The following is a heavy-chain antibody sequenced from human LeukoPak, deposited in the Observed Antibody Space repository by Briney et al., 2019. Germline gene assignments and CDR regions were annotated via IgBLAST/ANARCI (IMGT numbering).Heavy chain of an antibody. CDR2: INPSGGST. CDR1: GYTFTSYY. CDR3: ARGPITMVRGVRNWFDP. Sequence: ASVKVSCKASGYTFTSYYMHWVRQALGQGLEWMGIINPSGGSTSYAQKFQGRVTMTRDTSTSTVYMELSSLRSEDTAVYYCARGPITMVRGVRNWFDPWGQGTLVTVSS. D-gene: IGHD3-10*01. J-gene: IGHJ5*02. V-gene: IGHV1-46*01.